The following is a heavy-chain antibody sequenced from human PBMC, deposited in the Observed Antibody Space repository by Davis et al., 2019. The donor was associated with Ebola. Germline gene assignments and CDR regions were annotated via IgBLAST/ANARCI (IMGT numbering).Heavy chain of an antibody. J-gene: IGHJ2*01. D-gene: IGHD3-10*01. CDR2: IYYSGST. CDR3: ARQLLWFGELPHWYFDL. V-gene: IGHV4-61*05. Sequence: SETLSLTCTVSGGSISSSSYYWGWIRQPPGKGLEWIGYIYYSGSTNYNPSLKSRVTISVDTSKNQFSLKLSSVTAADTAVYYCARQLLWFGELPHWYFDLWGRGTLVTVSS. CDR1: GGSISSSSYY.